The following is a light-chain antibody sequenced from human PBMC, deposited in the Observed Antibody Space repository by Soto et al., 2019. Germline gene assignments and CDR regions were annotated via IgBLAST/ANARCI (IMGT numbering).Light chain of an antibody. CDR1: RGISNW. Sequence: DIQMILSSSSLSPSVGHSVTIRYRGSRGISNWLAWYQQKPGKAPKLLIYDASSLESGLPSRFSGSGSGTEFALTISSLQPDDFATYYCQQYNSYSLTFGGGTKVDNK. CDR2: DAS. V-gene: IGKV1-5*01. CDR3: QQYNSYSLT. J-gene: IGKJ4*01.